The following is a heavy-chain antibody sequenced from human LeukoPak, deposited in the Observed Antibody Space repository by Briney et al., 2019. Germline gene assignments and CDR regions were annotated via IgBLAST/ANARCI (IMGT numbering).Heavy chain of an antibody. D-gene: IGHD3-10*01. CDR3: ARPMEGYSGSGSWYFDY. V-gene: IGHV3-74*01. Sequence: GGSLRLSCAASGFTFSSYWMHWVRQAPGKGLVWVSRINSDGSSTSYADSVKGRFTISRDNAKNTLYLQMNSLRAEDTAVHYCARPMEGYSGSGSWYFDYWGQGTLVTVSS. J-gene: IGHJ4*02. CDR1: GFTFSSYW. CDR2: INSDGSST.